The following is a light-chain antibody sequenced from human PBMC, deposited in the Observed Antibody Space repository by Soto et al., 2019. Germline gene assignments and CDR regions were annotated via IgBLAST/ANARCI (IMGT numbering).Light chain of an antibody. J-gene: IGKJ2*01. CDR3: QQYNSYPFT. Sequence: IRMTQSPSSFSASTGDRVTITCRASQGVSSYLAWYQQKPGKAPKLLIYAASTLPSGVPSRFGGSGSGTDFTLTISCLQSEDFATYYCQQYNSYPFTFGQGTKLEIK. CDR1: QGVSSY. V-gene: IGKV1-8*01. CDR2: AAS.